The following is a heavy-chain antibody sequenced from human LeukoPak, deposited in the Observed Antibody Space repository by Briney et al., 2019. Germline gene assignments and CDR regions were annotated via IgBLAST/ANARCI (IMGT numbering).Heavy chain of an antibody. CDR3: ASESGVPAAIRKGLYAFDI. CDR1: GYTFTGCY. J-gene: IGHJ3*02. CDR2: INPNSGGT. Sequence: ASVKVSCKASGYTFTGCYMHWVRQAPGQGLEWMGWINPNSGGTNYAQKFQGRVTMTRDTSISTAYMELSRLRSDDTAVYYCASESGVPAAIRKGLYAFDIWGQGTMVTVSS. V-gene: IGHV1-2*02. D-gene: IGHD2-2*02.